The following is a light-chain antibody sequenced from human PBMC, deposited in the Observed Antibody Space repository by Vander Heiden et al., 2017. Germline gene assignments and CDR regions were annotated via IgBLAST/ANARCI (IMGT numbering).Light chain of an antibody. CDR1: QSISSF. V-gene: IGKV1-39*01. J-gene: IGKJ3*01. Sequence: DSQITESPSSLSASVGDRVTITCRASQSISSFLNWYQQKPGKAPKLLIYTASSLQSGVPSRFSGSGSGTDFTLTIISLQPEDFATYYCQQSYSTPRDSFGPGTKVDIK. CDR2: TAS. CDR3: QQSYSTPRDS.